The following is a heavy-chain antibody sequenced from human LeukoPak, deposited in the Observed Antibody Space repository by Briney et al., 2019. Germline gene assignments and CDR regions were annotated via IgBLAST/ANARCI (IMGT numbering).Heavy chain of an antibody. Sequence: GASVKVSCKASGGTFSSYAISWVRQAPGQGLEWVGWINPNSGGTNYAQKFQGRVTMTRDTSISTAYMELSRLRSDDTAVYYCARGYYYDSSGYYLLGYWGQGTLVTVSS. V-gene: IGHV1-2*02. CDR3: ARGYYYDSSGYYLLGY. CDR1: GGTFSSYA. J-gene: IGHJ4*02. D-gene: IGHD3-22*01. CDR2: INPNSGGT.